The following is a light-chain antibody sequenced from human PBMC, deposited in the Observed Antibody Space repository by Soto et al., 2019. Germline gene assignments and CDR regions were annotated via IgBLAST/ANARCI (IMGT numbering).Light chain of an antibody. V-gene: IGKV1-5*03. CDR2: KAS. CDR1: QSISSW. J-gene: IGKJ1*01. Sequence: DIQMTQSPSTLSASVGDRVTITCRASQSISSWLAWYQQKPGKAPKLLIYKASSLESGVPSRFSGSGSGTEFTLTISSLQPDDFATYYCQQYNHYWTFGQGTKVEI. CDR3: QQYNHYWT.